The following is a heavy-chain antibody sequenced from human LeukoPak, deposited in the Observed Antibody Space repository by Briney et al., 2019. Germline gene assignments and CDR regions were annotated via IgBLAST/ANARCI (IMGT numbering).Heavy chain of an antibody. CDR3: ARDSQWLDFWYFDY. CDR2: IIPILGIA. J-gene: IGHJ4*02. V-gene: IGHV1-69*04. Sequence: SVKVSCTASGGTFSSYAISWVRQAPGQGLEWMGRIIPILGIANYAQRFQGRVTITADKSTSTAYMELSSLRSEDTAVYYYARDSQWLDFWYFDYWGQGTLVTVSS. D-gene: IGHD6-19*01. CDR1: GGTFSSYA.